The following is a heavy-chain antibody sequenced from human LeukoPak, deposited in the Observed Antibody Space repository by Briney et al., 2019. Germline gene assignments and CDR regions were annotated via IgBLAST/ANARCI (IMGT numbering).Heavy chain of an antibody. CDR2: INHSGST. V-gene: IGHV4-34*01. J-gene: IGHJ4*02. D-gene: IGHD5-18*01. CDR3: ARGGYSYGFKRFDY. Sequence: GSLRLSCAASGLTFSRYNMNWVRQAPGKGLEWIGEINHSGSTNYNPSLKSRVTISVDTSKNQFSLKLSSVTAADTAVYYCARGGYSYGFKRFDYWGQGTLVTVSS. CDR1: GLTFSRYN.